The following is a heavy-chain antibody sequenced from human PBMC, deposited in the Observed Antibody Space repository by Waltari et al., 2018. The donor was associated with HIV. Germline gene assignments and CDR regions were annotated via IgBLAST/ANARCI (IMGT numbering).Heavy chain of an antibody. Sequence: QVTLEESGPAMVKPTQTLTLTCTFSGFSLSTSGMRVSWIRQPPGRALEWLARIDWDDDKFYCTSLKTRLTISKDTSKNQVVLTMTNMDPVDTATYYCARSITIFGVVTKGSDAFDIWGQGTMVTVSS. J-gene: IGHJ3*02. CDR3: ARSITIFGVVTKGSDAFDI. CDR1: GFSLSTSGMR. CDR2: IDWDDDK. V-gene: IGHV2-70*04. D-gene: IGHD3-3*01.